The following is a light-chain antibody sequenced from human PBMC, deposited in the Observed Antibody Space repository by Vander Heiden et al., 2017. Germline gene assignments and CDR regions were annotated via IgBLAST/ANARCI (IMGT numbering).Light chain of an antibody. Sequence: DIVMTQSPDSLAVSLGERATINCKSSQSVLYSSNNKNYLAWYQQKPGQPPKLLIYWASTRESGVPDRFSGSGSGTDFTLTIRSLQAEDVAVYYCQQYYSTPYNFGQGTKLEIK. CDR2: WAS. CDR1: QSVLYSSNNKNY. V-gene: IGKV4-1*01. CDR3: QQYYSTPYN. J-gene: IGKJ2*01.